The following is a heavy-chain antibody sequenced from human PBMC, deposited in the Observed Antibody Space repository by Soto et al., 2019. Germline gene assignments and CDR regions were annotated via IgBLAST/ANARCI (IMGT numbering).Heavy chain of an antibody. V-gene: IGHV3-13*01. Sequence: GGSLRLSCAASGFTFSSYDMHWVRQATGKGLEWVSAIGTAGDTYYPGSVKGRFTISRENAKNSLYLQMNSLRAGDTAVYYCARGDYDFWSGYYSHYYYMDVWGKGTTVTVSS. CDR1: GFTFSSYD. J-gene: IGHJ6*03. CDR2: IGTAGDT. CDR3: ARGDYDFWSGYYSHYYYMDV. D-gene: IGHD3-3*01.